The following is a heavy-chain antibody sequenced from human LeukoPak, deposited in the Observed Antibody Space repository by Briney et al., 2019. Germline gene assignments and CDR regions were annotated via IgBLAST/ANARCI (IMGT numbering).Heavy chain of an antibody. D-gene: IGHD3-9*01. CDR3: STARSPGYYPDY. CDR2: MKSRADGGTT. J-gene: IGHJ4*02. CDR1: GFTFSNAW. V-gene: IGHV3-15*01. Sequence: GGSLRLSCASSGFTFSNAWMNWVRQAPGKGLEWVGRMKSRADGGTTDYAAPVKGRFTISRDDSKNTLYLQMNTLKTEDTAVYYCSTARSPGYYPDYWGQGTLVTVSS.